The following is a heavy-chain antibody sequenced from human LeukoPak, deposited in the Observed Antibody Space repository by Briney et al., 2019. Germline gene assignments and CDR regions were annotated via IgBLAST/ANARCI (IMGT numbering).Heavy chain of an antibody. CDR2: INHSGST. CDR1: SGSFSGYY. D-gene: IGHD3-3*01. CDR3: ARHTTYYDFWSGPGVFDY. V-gene: IGHV4-34*01. Sequence: SSETLSLTCAVYSGSFSGYYWSWIRQPPGKGLEWIGEINHSGSTNYNPSLKSRVTISVDTSKNQFSLKLSSVTAADTAVYYCARHTTYYDFWSGPGVFDYWGQGTLVTVSS. J-gene: IGHJ4*02.